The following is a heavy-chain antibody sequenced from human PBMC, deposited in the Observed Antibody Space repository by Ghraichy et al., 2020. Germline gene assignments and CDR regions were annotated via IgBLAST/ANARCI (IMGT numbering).Heavy chain of an antibody. V-gene: IGHV3-23*01. CDR2: ISGSGGST. CDR1: GFIFSSYD. CDR3: AQKGGSGSYYGAFDF. J-gene: IGHJ3*01. Sequence: GGSLRLSCAVSGFIFSSYDMTWVRQAPGKGLEWVSAISGSGGSTNYVDSVKGRFTISRDNSKNTLYLQMNSLRAEDTAVYYCAQKGGSGSYYGAFDFWGQGTMVTVSS. D-gene: IGHD3-10*01.